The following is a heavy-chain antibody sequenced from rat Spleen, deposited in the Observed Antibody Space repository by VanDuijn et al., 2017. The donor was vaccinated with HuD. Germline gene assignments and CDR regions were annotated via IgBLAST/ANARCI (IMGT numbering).Heavy chain of an antibody. Sequence: EVQLVESGGDLVQPGRSVRLSCAASGFTFSNFPMAWVRQAPTKGLEWVASIGTGGGNTYYRDSVKGRFTISRDNAKNTLYLQMDSLTSEDTATYYCARETGYNSYFDYWGQGVMVTVSS. V-gene: IGHV5-46*01. CDR1: GFTFSNFP. J-gene: IGHJ2*01. D-gene: IGHD4-1*01. CDR3: ARETGYNSYFDY. CDR2: IGTGGGNT.